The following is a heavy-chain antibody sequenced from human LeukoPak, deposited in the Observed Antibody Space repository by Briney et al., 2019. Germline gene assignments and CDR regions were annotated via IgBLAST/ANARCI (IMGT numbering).Heavy chain of an antibody. CDR2: IDPNSGDT. J-gene: IGHJ4*02. Sequence: ASVKVSCKASGYTFTDYHMHWVRQAPGQGLEWMGRIDPNSGDTIYAGNFQGRVTLTRDKSISTAFMELTRLRSDDTAVYYCAPSPSDTWPLDSWGQGTLVTVSS. CDR3: APSPSDTWPLDS. V-gene: IGHV1-2*06. CDR1: GYTFTDYH. D-gene: IGHD1-26*01.